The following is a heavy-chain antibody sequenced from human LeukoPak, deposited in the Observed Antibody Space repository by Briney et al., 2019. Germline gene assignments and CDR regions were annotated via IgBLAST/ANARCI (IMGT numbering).Heavy chain of an antibody. CDR3: ARENHGEGYYFDY. J-gene: IGHJ4*02. V-gene: IGHV3-48*03. D-gene: IGHD3-10*01. CDR2: ISSSGSTI. CDR1: GFTFSSYE. Sequence: PGGSLRLSCAASGFTFSSYEMNWVRQAPGKGLEWVSYISSSGSTIYYADSVKGRFTISRDNAKNSLYLQMNSLRDEDTAVYYCARENHGEGYYFDYWGQGTLVTVSS.